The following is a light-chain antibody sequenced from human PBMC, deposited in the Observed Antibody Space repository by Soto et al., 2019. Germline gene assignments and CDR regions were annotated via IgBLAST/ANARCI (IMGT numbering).Light chain of an antibody. Sequence: QSAVTQPPSVSGTPGQRVTIFCSGRRSNIGSNLVYWYQQLPGTAPKLLIFSNDQRPSGVPDRFSGSRSGTSASLAISGLRSEDEGDYYCAAWDDSLSGVVFGGGTK. CDR1: RSNIGSNL. J-gene: IGLJ2*01. CDR3: AAWDDSLSGVV. V-gene: IGLV1-47*02. CDR2: SND.